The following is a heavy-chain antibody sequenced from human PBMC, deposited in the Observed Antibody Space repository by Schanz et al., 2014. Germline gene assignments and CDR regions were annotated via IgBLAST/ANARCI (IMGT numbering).Heavy chain of an antibody. Sequence: QVHLLESGGGLVEPGGSLRLSCAASGFSFSDYYMSWIRQAPGKGLEWVALVSSDGNNDYYTDSVKGRFTISRDNSKNTVHLQMNSLRAEDTAVYYCARGGPAYYFDDWGQGTLVTVSS. J-gene: IGHJ4*02. CDR3: ARGGPAYYFDD. CDR2: VSSDGNND. CDR1: GFSFSDYY. V-gene: IGHV3-30*03.